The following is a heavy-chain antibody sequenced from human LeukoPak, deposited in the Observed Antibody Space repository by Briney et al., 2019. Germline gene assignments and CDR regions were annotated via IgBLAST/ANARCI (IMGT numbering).Heavy chain of an antibody. CDR2: IYTSGST. CDR1: GGSITSYY. J-gene: IGHJ4*02. D-gene: IGHD2-8*01. Sequence: SETLSLTCTVSGGSITSYYGSWIRQPAGKGLEWIGRIYTSGSTNYNPSLKSRVTMSVDTSKNQFSLKLSSVTAADTAVYYCAREGKWRGPFDYWGQGTLVTVSS. V-gene: IGHV4-4*07. CDR3: AREGKWRGPFDY.